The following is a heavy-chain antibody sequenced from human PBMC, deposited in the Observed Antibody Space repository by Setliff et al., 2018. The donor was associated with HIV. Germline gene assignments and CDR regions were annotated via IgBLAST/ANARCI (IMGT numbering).Heavy chain of an antibody. J-gene: IGHJ5*02. CDR1: GYTFTSYG. V-gene: IGHV1-18*01. CDR3: ATDLTYSSGRGWFDP. CDR2: ISAYNGNT. Sequence: GASVKVSCKASGYTFTSYGISWVRQAPGQGLEWMGWISAYNGNTNYAQKLQGRVTMTTDTSTSTAYMELRSLRSDDTAVYYCATDLTYSSGRGWFDPWGQGTLVTVSS. D-gene: IGHD6-19*01.